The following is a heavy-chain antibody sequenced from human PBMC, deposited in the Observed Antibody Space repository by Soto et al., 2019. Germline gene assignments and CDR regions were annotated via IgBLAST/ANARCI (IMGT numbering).Heavy chain of an antibody. CDR1: GGSISSGAY. V-gene: IGHV4-31*03. CDR3: ARLSYYDSSDYYHFDH. Sequence: QVQLQESGPGLVKPSETLSLTCTVSGGSISSGAYWSWIRQHPGEGLEWIGYVYYTGTTYYNPSLQRRLTISVDTSKQQFSLKLNSVTAADTAIYYCARLSYYDSSDYYHFDHWGQGTLVTVSS. CDR2: VYYTGTT. J-gene: IGHJ4*02. D-gene: IGHD3-22*01.